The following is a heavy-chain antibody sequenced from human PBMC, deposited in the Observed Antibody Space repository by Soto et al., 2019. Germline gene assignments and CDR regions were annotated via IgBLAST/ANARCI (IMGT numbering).Heavy chain of an antibody. CDR3: AKEKDYDYVWGSSRYTSDY. CDR2: LSGSGGT. J-gene: IGHJ4*02. CDR1: GFTFSGYA. Sequence: EVKLVESGGGLVQPGGSLRLSCAASGFTFSGYAMSWVRQAPGKGLEWVSGLSGSGGTLYADSVKGRFTISRDNSKNTLYLQMNSLRAEDAAIYYCAKEKDYDYVWGSSRYTSDYWGRGTLVTVSS. V-gene: IGHV3-23*04. D-gene: IGHD3-16*02.